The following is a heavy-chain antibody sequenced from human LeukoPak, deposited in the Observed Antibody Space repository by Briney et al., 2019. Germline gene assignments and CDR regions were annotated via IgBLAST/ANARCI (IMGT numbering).Heavy chain of an antibody. J-gene: IGHJ3*02. CDR2: INSDGSST. V-gene: IGHV3-74*01. D-gene: IGHD3-16*01. Sequence: PGGSLRLSCAASGFTFSSYWMHWVRRALGKGLVWVSHINSDGSSTSYADSVKGRFTISRDNAKNTLYLQMNSLRAEDTAVYYCARVAWGSAADAFDIWGQGTMVTVSS. CDR1: GFTFSSYW. CDR3: ARVAWGSAADAFDI.